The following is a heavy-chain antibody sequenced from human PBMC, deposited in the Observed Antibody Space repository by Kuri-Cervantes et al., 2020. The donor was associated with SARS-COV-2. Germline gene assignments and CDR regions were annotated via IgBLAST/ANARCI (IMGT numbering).Heavy chain of an antibody. Sequence: GESLKISCAASGFTFSSYSMNWVRQAPGKGLEWVSYISSSSSTIYYADSVKGRFTISRDNSKNTLYLQMNSLRAEDTAVYYCARALTSGYYYYGMDVWGQGTTVTVSS. CDR3: ARALTSGYYYYGMDV. CDR2: ISSSSSTI. V-gene: IGHV3-48*01. CDR1: GFTFSSYS. D-gene: IGHD2-2*01. J-gene: IGHJ6*02.